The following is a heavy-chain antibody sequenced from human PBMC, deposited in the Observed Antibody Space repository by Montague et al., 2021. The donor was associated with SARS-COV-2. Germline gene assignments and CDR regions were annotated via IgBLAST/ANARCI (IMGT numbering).Heavy chain of an antibody. V-gene: IGHV4-59*08. CDR1: GGSISTYY. CDR2: IYYSGTA. CDR3: ARLVGGRETRFDP. Sequence: SETLSLTCTVSGGSISTYYWSWIRQPPGKGLEWIGYIYYSGTANYNPSLKSRVTISVDTSKNQFSLKVRSVTAADTDVYYCARLVGGRETRFDPWGQGTLVTVSS. J-gene: IGHJ5*02. D-gene: IGHD3-10*01.